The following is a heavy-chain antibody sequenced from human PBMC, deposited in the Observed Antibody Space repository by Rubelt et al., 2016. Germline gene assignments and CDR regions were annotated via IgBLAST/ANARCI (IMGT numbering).Heavy chain of an antibody. CDR3: ARHPTK. CDR2: IDADDSYK. Sequence: EVQLVQSGAEVKMPGASLRISCTGSGFTFTSHWIYWVRQMPGRGLEGMGRIDADDSYKDYSTSFQGHVTISVDKSRITAYLQWTSLKASDTAMYYCARHPTKWGQGTQVTVS. J-gene: IGHJ4*02. V-gene: IGHV5-10-1*01. CDR1: GFTFTSHW.